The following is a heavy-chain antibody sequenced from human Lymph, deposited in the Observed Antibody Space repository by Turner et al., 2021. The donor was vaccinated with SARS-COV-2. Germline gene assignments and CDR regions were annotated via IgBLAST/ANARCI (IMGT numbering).Heavy chain of an antibody. CDR2: INSNGGST. CDR1: VFTFDDYG. D-gene: IGHD7-27*01. Sequence: VQLVESGGGVVRPGVSLRLSCASPVFTFDDYGMSWVRQARGRELEWGSNINSNGGSTGYADAVKGRFTISRDNAKNSLYLQVNSLRAEDTALYHCARGTGAADYWGLGTLVTVTS. J-gene: IGHJ4*02. CDR3: ARGTGAADY. V-gene: IGHV3-20*01.